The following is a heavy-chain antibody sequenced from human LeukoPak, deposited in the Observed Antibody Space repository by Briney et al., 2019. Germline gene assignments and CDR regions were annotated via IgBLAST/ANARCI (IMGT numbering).Heavy chain of an antibody. CDR3: ARVASIRAAAGTVGRADAFDI. D-gene: IGHD6-13*01. Sequence: ASVKVSCKASGYTSTGYYIHWVRQAPGQGLEWMGWLSPNSGGTNYAQNFQGRVTMARDTSISTAYMELSRLRSDDTAVYYCARVASIRAAAGTVGRADAFDIWGQGTMVTVSS. CDR2: LSPNSGGT. CDR1: GYTSTGYY. J-gene: IGHJ3*02. V-gene: IGHV1-2*02.